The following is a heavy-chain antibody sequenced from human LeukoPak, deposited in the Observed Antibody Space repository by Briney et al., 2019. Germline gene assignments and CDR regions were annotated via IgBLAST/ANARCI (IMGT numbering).Heavy chain of an antibody. D-gene: IGHD3-9*01. J-gene: IGHJ4*02. CDR3: ARAGLRYFDWLLDDGIDY. CDR2: VNHSGST. CDR1: GGSFSGYY. V-gene: IGHV4-34*01. Sequence: SETLSLTCAVYGGSFSGYYWSWFRQPPGKGLEWIGEVNHSGSTNYNPSLKSRVTISVDTSKNQFSLKLSSVTAADTAVYYCARAGLRYFDWLLDDGIDYWGQGTLVTVSS.